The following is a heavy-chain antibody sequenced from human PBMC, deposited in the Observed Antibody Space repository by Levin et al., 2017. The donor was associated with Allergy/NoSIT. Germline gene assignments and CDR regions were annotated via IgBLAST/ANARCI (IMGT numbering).Heavy chain of an antibody. D-gene: IGHD3-22*01. CDR3: AKHHDGTGYYPADGFDI. CDR2: ISGSGGTS. CDR1: GFTFISYA. J-gene: IGHJ3*02. V-gene: IGHV3-23*01. Sequence: GESLKISCAASGFTFISYAMRWVRQAPGKGLEWVSVISGSGGTSYYADSVKGRFTISRDNSKKILYLQMNSLRAEDTAVYYCAKHHDGTGYYPADGFDIWGQGTMVTVSS.